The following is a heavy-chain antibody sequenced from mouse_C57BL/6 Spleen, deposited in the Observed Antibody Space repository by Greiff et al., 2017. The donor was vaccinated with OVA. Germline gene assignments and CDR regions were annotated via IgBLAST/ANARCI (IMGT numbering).Heavy chain of an antibody. CDR1: GYTFTSYW. Sequence: QVQLQQPGAELVKPGASVKLSCKASGYTFTSYWMQWVKQRPGQGLEWIGEIDPSDSYTNYNQKFKGKATLTVDTSSSTAYMQLSSLTSEDSAVYYCARSDSNPDYWGQGTTLTVSS. CDR3: ARSDSNPDY. CDR2: IDPSDSYT. V-gene: IGHV1-50*01. J-gene: IGHJ2*01. D-gene: IGHD2-5*01.